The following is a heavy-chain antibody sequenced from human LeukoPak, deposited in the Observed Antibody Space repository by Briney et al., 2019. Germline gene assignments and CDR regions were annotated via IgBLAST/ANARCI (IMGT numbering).Heavy chain of an antibody. CDR2: IYYSGST. V-gene: IGHV4-39*01. CDR1: GGSISSSSYY. J-gene: IGHJ4*02. Sequence: SETLSLTCTVSGGSISSSSYYWGWIRQPPGKGLEWIGSIYYSGSTYYNPSLKSRVTISVDTSKYQFSLKLSSVTAADTAVYYCARSYGSGNYVDYWGQGTLVTVSS. D-gene: IGHD3-10*01. CDR3: ARSYGSGNYVDY.